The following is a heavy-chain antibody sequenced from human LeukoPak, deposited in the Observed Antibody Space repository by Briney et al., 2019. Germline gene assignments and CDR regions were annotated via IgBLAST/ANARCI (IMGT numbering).Heavy chain of an antibody. Sequence: SETLSLTCTVSGDSISSYYWSWIRQPPGKGLEWIGYIYYSGNTNYNPSLKSRVTISVDTSKNQFSLKLSSVTAADTAVYYCARDDLGGAYFDYWGQGTLVTVSS. CDR2: IYYSGNT. V-gene: IGHV4-59*01. CDR3: ARDDLGGAYFDY. J-gene: IGHJ4*02. D-gene: IGHD3-16*01. CDR1: GDSISSYY.